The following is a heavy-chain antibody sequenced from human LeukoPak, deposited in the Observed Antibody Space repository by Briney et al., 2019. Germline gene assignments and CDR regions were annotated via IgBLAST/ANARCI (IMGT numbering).Heavy chain of an antibody. Sequence: SGGSLRLSCAASGFTFSSYGMHWVRQAPGKGLEWVAVISYDGSNKYYADSVKGRFTISRDNSKNTLYLQMNSLRAEDTAVYYCGRGERYYYDSSGYYLSPYCYGMDVWGQGTTVTVSS. J-gene: IGHJ6*02. CDR2: ISYDGSNK. D-gene: IGHD3-22*01. CDR1: GFTFSSYG. CDR3: GRGERYYYDSSGYYLSPYCYGMDV. V-gene: IGHV3-30*03.